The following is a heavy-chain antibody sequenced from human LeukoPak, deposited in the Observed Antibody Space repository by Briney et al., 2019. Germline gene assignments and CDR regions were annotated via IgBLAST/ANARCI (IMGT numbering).Heavy chain of an antibody. Sequence: SVKVSCKASGGTFSSYAISWVRQASGQGLEWMGGIIPIFGTANYAQKFQGRVTITADESTSTAYMELSSLRSEDTAVYYCASRTGYGDYSYGMDVWGQGTTVTVSS. CDR3: ASRTGYGDYSYGMDV. J-gene: IGHJ6*02. CDR2: IIPIFGTA. V-gene: IGHV1-69*13. CDR1: GGTFSSYA. D-gene: IGHD4-17*01.